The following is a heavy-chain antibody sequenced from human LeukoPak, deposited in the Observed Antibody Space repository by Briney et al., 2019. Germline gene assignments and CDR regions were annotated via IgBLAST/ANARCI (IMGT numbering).Heavy chain of an antibody. V-gene: IGHV3-23*01. CDR1: GFTFRSYV. D-gene: IGHD5-24*01. CDR3: AREMARPIWFGP. Sequence: GGSLRLSCAASGFTFRSYVMSWVRQAPGKGLEWVSAVSGSGGSTYYADSVKGRFTISRDNSKNTLFLQMNNLTPETTSAYYCAREMARPIWFGPWGQGTLVTVSS. CDR2: VSGSGGST. J-gene: IGHJ5*02.